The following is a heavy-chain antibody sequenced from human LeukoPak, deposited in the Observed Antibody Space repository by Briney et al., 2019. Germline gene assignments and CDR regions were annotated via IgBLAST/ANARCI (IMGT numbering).Heavy chain of an antibody. CDR1: GYTFTSYD. V-gene: IGHV1-8*01. CDR3: ARGLNYDSSAIFY. J-gene: IGHJ4*02. D-gene: IGHD3-22*01. CDR2: MSPNSGNT. Sequence: ASVKVSRKASGYTFTSYDINWVRQATGQGLEWMGWMSPNSGNTGYAQKFQGRVTMTRNTSISTAYMELSSLRSEDTAVYYCARGLNYDSSAIFYWGQGTLVTVSS.